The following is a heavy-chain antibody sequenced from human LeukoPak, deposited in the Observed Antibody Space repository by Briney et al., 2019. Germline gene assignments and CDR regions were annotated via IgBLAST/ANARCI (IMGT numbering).Heavy chain of an antibody. CDR2: ISSGGGTI. CDR3: ARDMGGDTGGNPGGG. Sequence: GGSLRLSCAASGFTFSSHEMNWVRQAPGKGLEWVSYISSGGGTIQYGDSVKGRFTISRDNAKNSLYMQMNSLRAEDTVVYYCARDMGGDTGGNPGGGWGQGTLVPVFS. CDR1: GFTFSSHE. J-gene: IGHJ4*02. D-gene: IGHD2-15*01. V-gene: IGHV3-48*03.